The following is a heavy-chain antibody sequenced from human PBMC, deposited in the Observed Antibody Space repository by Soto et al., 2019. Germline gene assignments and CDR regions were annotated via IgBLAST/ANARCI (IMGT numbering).Heavy chain of an antibody. CDR2: IFSNDEK. CDR1: GFSLSNAGLG. D-gene: IGHD6-13*01. J-gene: IGHJ5*02. V-gene: IGHV2-26*04. CDR3: ASTYSTSWYWFDP. Sequence: QVTVKESGPVLVKPTETLTLTCTVSGFSLSNAGLGVSWIRQPPGKALEWLAHIFSNDEKSYSTSLKSSLTISKDTSKSQVVRTMTNMDPVDTAAHYCASTYSTSWYWFDPWGQGDLVADSS.